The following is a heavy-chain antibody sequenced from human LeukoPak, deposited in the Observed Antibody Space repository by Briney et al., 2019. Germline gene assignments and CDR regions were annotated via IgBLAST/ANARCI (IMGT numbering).Heavy chain of an antibody. V-gene: IGHV3-74*01. Sequence: PGGSLRLSCAVSGLTFSTYWMHWVRQAPGKGLVWVSRISTDGSSTFYADSVKGRFTVSRDNAKNTLYLQMDSLRGEDTAMYYCATGRGTPLGFWGQGVLVTVSS. CDR3: ATGRGTPLGF. CDR2: ISTDGSST. D-gene: IGHD1-26*01. CDR1: GLTFSTYW. J-gene: IGHJ4*02.